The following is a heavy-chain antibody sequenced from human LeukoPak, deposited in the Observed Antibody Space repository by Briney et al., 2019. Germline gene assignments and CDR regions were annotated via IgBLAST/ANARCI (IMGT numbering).Heavy chain of an antibody. Sequence: SETLSLTCTVSGGSISSYYWSWIRQPPGKGLEWIGYIYYSGSTNYHPSLKSRVTISVDTSKNQFSLKLSSVTAADTAVYYCARVNYYGSGSYLWFDPWGHGTLVTVSS. CDR3: ARVNYYGSGSYLWFDP. CDR1: GGSISSYY. V-gene: IGHV4-59*12. CDR2: IYYSGST. J-gene: IGHJ5*02. D-gene: IGHD3-10*01.